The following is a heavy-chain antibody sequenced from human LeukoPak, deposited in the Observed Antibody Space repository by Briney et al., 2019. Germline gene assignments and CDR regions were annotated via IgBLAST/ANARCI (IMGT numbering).Heavy chain of an antibody. V-gene: IGHV1-24*01. CDR2: FDPEDGET. CDR3: VRIYYGPDY. Sequence: ASVKVSCKVSGYTLTELSMHWVRQAPGKGLEWMGGFDPEDGETIYAQKFQGRVTMTRDTSITTAYMELSSLRSGDTAVYYCVRIYYGPDYWGQGTLVTVSS. J-gene: IGHJ4*02. CDR1: GYTLTELS. D-gene: IGHD4-17*01.